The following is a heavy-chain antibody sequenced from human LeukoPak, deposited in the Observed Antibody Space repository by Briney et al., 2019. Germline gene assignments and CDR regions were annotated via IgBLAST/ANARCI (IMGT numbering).Heavy chain of an antibody. CDR1: GFTFSNYA. J-gene: IGHJ4*02. V-gene: IGHV3-64*01. D-gene: IGHD2-21*02. Sequence: GGSLTLSCAASGFTFSNYAMHWVRQAPGKGLEYVSAISSNGGSTYYANSVKGRFTISRDNSKNTLYLQMGSLRAEDMAVYYCARDLRLKELAYCGGDCLDYWGQGTLVTVSS. CDR2: ISSNGGST. CDR3: ARDLRLKELAYCGGDCLDY.